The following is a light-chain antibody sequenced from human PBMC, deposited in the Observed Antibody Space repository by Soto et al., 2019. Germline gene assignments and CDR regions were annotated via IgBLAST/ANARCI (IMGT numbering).Light chain of an antibody. V-gene: IGLV2-14*01. J-gene: IGLJ3*02. CDR1: SSDIGYYNY. CDR2: EVS. CDR3: SSYARSSALVV. Sequence: QSVLTQPASVSGSPGQWITISCTGTSSDIGYYNYVSWYRQDPGKAPKLIIYEVSNRPSGISNRLSGSKSGNTASLTISGLQADDEAHYYCSSYARSSALVVFGGGTKLTVL.